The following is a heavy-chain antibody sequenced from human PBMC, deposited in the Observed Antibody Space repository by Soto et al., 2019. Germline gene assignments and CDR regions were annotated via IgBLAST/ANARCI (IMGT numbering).Heavy chain of an antibody. J-gene: IGHJ3*02. D-gene: IGHD5-18*01. CDR3: ASGDSYNDALDI. CDR2: IYYSGST. V-gene: IGHV4-39*01. Sequence: QLQLQESGPGLVKPSETLSLTCTVSGGSISSSSYYWGWIRQPPGKGLEWIGSIYYSGSTYYNPSLKSRVTISVDTSKNQFSRKLSSVTAADTAVYYCASGDSYNDALDIWGQGTMVPVSS. CDR1: GGSISSSSYY.